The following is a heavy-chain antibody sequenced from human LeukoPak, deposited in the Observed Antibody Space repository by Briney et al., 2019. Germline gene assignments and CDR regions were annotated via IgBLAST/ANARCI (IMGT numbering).Heavy chain of an antibody. D-gene: IGHD7-27*01. CDR2: ITTGGPNT. V-gene: IGHV3-23*01. CDR3: AKDGGLWVSAHWGDS. Sequence: GGSLRLSCTASGFTFSSYTMSWVRQAPGKGLKWVSTITTGGPNTYYADSVKGRFTVSRDDSKNTLYLQMDSLRAEDTAVYYCAKDGGLWVSAHWGDSWGRGTLVTVSS. CDR1: GFTFSSYT. J-gene: IGHJ4*02.